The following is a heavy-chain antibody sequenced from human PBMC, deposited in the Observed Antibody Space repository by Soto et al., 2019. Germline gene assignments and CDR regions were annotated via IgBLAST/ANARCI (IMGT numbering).Heavy chain of an antibody. Sequence: ASVKVSCKASGYTFTSYGISWVLQAPGQGLEWMGWISAYNGNTNYAQKLQGRVTMTTDTSTSTAYMELRSLRSDDTAVYYCARDLVPATATGMDVWGQGTTVTVSS. V-gene: IGHV1-18*01. CDR2: ISAYNGNT. D-gene: IGHD2-15*01. J-gene: IGHJ6*02. CDR3: ARDLVPATATGMDV. CDR1: GYTFTSYG.